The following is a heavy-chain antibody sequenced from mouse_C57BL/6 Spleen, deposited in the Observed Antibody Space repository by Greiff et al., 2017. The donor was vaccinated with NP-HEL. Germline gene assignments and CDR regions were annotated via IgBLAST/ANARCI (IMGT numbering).Heavy chain of an antibody. Sequence: VQLQQPGAELVRPGSSVKLSCKASGYTFTSYWMDWVKPRPGQGLEWIGNIYPSDSETHYNQKFKDKATLTVDKSSSTAYMQLSSLTSEDSAVYYCARTTTVVARDWYFDVWGTGTTVTVSS. CDR3: ARTTTVVARDWYFDV. V-gene: IGHV1-61*01. CDR2: IYPSDSET. CDR1: GYTFTSYW. D-gene: IGHD1-1*01. J-gene: IGHJ1*03.